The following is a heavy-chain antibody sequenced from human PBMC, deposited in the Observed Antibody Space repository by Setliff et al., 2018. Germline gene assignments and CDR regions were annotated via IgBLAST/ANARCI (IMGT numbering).Heavy chain of an antibody. D-gene: IGHD6-13*01. CDR3: ARALASAGTVYFDY. Sequence: GESLKISCKGSGYTFTNYWIAWVRQMPGKGLEYMGIIYPADSDTTYSPSFQGQVTISADKSISTAYLQWSSLKASDTAMYYCARALASAGTVYFDYWGQGTLVTVPQ. V-gene: IGHV5-51*01. J-gene: IGHJ4*02. CDR2: IYPADSDT. CDR1: GYTFTNYW.